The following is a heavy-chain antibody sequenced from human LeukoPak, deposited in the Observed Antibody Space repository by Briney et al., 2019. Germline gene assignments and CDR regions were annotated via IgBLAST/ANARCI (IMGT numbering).Heavy chain of an antibody. CDR3: ATSIVGFTYDEHFQH. Sequence: GGSLRLSCVASEFTVSTNHMNWVRQAPGRGLEWVSVIHNGGSTYYADSVKGRFTISRDNSKNTLYLQLNSLRVEDTAVYYCATSIVGFTYDEHFQHWGQGTLVTVSS. CDR1: EFTVSTNH. J-gene: IGHJ1*01. CDR2: IHNGGST. V-gene: IGHV3-53*01. D-gene: IGHD1-26*01.